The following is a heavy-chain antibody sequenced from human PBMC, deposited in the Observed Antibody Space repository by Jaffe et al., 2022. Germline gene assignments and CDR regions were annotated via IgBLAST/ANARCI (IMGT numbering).Heavy chain of an antibody. D-gene: IGHD3-10*01. Sequence: QVQLQESGPGLVKPSETLSLTCAVSGYSISSGYYWGWIRQPPGKGLEWIGSIYHSGSTYYNPSLKSRVTISVDTSKNQFSLKLSSVTAADTAVYYCARLTLMVRGVIITGIFDYWGQGTLVTVSS. CDR1: GYSISSGYY. V-gene: IGHV4-38-2*01. J-gene: IGHJ4*02. CDR3: ARLTLMVRGVIITGIFDY. CDR2: IYHSGST.